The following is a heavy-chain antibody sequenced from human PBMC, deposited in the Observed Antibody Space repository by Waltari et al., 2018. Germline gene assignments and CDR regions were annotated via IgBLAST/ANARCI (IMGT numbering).Heavy chain of an antibody. Sequence: EVQLMEYGGGLIQPGGTLRLTCAATGFTVSSDYMSWVRQAPGKGLEWISVIHSGGTTYYSDSVKGRFTISRDNSKNTLYLQMNSLRAEDTAVYYCARVQGWPTIPDYWGQGTLVTVSS. CDR3: ARVQGWPTIPDY. D-gene: IGHD2-15*01. CDR2: IHSGGTT. V-gene: IGHV3-53*01. CDR1: GFTVSSDY. J-gene: IGHJ4*02.